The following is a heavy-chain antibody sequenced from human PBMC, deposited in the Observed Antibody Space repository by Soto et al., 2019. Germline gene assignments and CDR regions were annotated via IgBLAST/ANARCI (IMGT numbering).Heavy chain of an antibody. CDR2: ISSSSSYI. V-gene: IGHV3-21*01. Sequence: EVQLVESGGGLVKPGGSLRLSCAASGFTFSSYSMNWVRQAPGQGLEWVSSISSSSSYIYYADSVKGRFTISRDNAKNSLYLQMNSLRAEDTAVYYCARDRARTIAEYYYYIDVWGKGTTVTVSS. D-gene: IGHD1-7*01. CDR3: ARDRARTIAEYYYYIDV. J-gene: IGHJ6*03. CDR1: GFTFSSYS.